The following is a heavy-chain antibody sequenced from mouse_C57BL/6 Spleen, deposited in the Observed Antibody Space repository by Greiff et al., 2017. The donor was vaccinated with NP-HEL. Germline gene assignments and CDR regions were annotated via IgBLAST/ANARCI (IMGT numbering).Heavy chain of an antibody. J-gene: IGHJ2*01. V-gene: IGHV1-69*01. D-gene: IGHD1-1*01. CDR2: IDPSDSYT. CDR1: GYTFTSYW. CDR3: ARGPGYGSRYFDD. Sequence: QVQLQQPGAELVMPGASVKLSCKASGYTFTSYWMHWVKQRPGQGLEWIGEIDPSDSYTNYNQKFKGKATLTVDKSSSTAYMQLSSLTSEDAAVDYCARGPGYGSRYFDDWGKGTTVTVSS.